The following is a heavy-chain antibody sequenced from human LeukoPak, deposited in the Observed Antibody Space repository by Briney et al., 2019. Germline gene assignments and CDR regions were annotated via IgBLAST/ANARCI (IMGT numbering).Heavy chain of an antibody. Sequence: ASVKVSCKASGYTFTGYYMHWVRQAPGQGLEWMGWINPNSGGTNYAQKFQGRVTMTRDTSISTAYMELSRLRSDDTAVYYCARDSKATSSYYYYMDVWGKGTTVTISS. J-gene: IGHJ6*03. D-gene: IGHD5-12*01. CDR3: ARDSKATSSYYYYMDV. V-gene: IGHV1-2*02. CDR1: GYTFTGYY. CDR2: INPNSGGT.